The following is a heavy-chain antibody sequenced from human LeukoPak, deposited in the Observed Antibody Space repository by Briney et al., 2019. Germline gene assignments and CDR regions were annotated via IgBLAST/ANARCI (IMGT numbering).Heavy chain of an antibody. D-gene: IGHD2-2*01. CDR2: ISGSGGST. Sequence: GGSLRLSCAASGFTFSSYAMSWVRQAPGKGLEWVSAISGSGGSTYYADSVKGRFTISRDNSKNTLYLQMNSLKAEDTAVYYCAKDLDCSSTSCYPDYWGQGTLVTVSS. J-gene: IGHJ4*02. CDR3: AKDLDCSSTSCYPDY. CDR1: GFTFSSYA. V-gene: IGHV3-23*01.